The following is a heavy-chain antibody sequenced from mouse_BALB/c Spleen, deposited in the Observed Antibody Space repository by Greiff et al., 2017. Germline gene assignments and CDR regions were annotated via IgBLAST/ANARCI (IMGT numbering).Heavy chain of an antibody. CDR1: GFNIKDYY. D-gene: IGHD2-14*01. V-gene: IGHV14-4*02. CDR2: IDPENGDT. Sequence: EVMLVESGAELVRSGASVKLSCTASGFNIKDYYMHWVKQRPEQGLEWIGWIDPENGDTEYAPKFQGKATMTADTSSNTAYLQLSSLTSEDTAVYYCNALYDAMDYWGQGTSVTVSS. CDR3: NALYDAMDY. J-gene: IGHJ4*01.